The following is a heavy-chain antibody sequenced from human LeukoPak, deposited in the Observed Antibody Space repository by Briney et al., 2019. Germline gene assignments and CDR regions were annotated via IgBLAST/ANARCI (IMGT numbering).Heavy chain of an antibody. CDR3: ARTTPGSVDV. V-gene: IGHV3-11*04. CDR1: GFTFSDYY. D-gene: IGHD3-10*01. CDR2: ISSSGSGI. J-gene: IGHJ6*04. Sequence: KSGGSLRLSCAASGFTFSDYYMSRIRQAPGKGLEWLSYISSSGSGIFYADSVKGRFTMSRDNAKNSLYLQMNSLGAEDTAVYYCARTTPGSVDVWGKGTTVTVSS.